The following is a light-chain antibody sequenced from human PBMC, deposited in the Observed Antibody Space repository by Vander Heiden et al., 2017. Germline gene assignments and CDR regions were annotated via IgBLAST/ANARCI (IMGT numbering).Light chain of an antibody. CDR2: KAT. CDR3: QQDNSYPT. CDR1: QSISSW. Sequence: DIQMTQSPSTPSASVGDRVTIPCRASQSISSWLAWYQQKPGKAPKLLIYKATSLESEVPSRFSGSGSGTEFTLTISSLQPDDVATYYCQQDNSYPTFGQGTKVEIK. V-gene: IGKV1-5*03. J-gene: IGKJ1*01.